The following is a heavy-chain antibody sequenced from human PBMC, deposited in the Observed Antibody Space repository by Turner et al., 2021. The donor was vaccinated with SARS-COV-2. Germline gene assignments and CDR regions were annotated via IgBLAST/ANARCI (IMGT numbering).Heavy chain of an antibody. V-gene: IGHV3-30-3*01. Sequence: QVQLVDSGGGAVQPGRSLRLSCAAAGFTFSSYALHWLRQAPGKGLEWVAVISYDGHSKYYADAVSGRFTFSRDNSKNTLYLQMNSLRAEDTAVYYYARVRGGNYLNSFDYWGQGTLVTVSS. CDR3: ARVRGGNYLNSFDY. D-gene: IGHD1-7*01. CDR1: GFTFSSYA. J-gene: IGHJ4*02. CDR2: ISYDGHSK.